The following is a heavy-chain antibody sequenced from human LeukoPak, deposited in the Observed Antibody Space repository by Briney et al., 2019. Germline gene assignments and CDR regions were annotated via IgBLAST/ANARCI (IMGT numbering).Heavy chain of an antibody. CDR1: GYTFTSYD. D-gene: IGHD2-8*01. V-gene: IGHV1-8*01. Sequence: ASVKVSCTASGYTFTSYDINWVRQATGQGLEWMGWMNPNSGNTGYAQKFQGRVTMTRNTSISTSYMELSSLRSEDTAVYYCSETLRRERYCTNGVCYSFDYWGQGTLVTVSS. J-gene: IGHJ4*02. CDR2: MNPNSGNT. CDR3: SETLRRERYCTNGVCYSFDY.